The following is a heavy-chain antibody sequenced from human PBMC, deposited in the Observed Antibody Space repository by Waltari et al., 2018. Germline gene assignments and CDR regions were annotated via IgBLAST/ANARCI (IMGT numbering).Heavy chain of an antibody. V-gene: IGHV5-51*01. J-gene: IGHJ3*02. CDR3: ASPWVGATGSVDAFDI. Sequence: EVQLVQSGAEVKKPGESLKISCKGSGYSFTSYWIGWVRQMPGKGLEWMGIIYPGDSETRYSPSFQGQVTISADKSISTAYLQWSSLKASDTAMYYCASPWVGATGSVDAFDIWGQGTMVTVSS. D-gene: IGHD1-26*01. CDR2: IYPGDSET. CDR1: GYSFTSYW.